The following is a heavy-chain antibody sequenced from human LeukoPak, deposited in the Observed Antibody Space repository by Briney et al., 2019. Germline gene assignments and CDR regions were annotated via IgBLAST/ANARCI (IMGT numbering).Heavy chain of an antibody. J-gene: IGHJ4*02. CDR1: GFTFSSYG. V-gene: IGHV3-30*02. D-gene: IGHD4-17*01. CDR3: AKDEDGAIDY. CDR2: IWYGGSNK. Sequence: GGSLRLSCAASGFTFSSYGMHWVRQAPGKGLEWVAVIWYGGSNKYYADSVKGRFTISRDNSKNTLYLQMNSLRAEDTAVYYCAKDEDGAIDYWGQGTLVTVSS.